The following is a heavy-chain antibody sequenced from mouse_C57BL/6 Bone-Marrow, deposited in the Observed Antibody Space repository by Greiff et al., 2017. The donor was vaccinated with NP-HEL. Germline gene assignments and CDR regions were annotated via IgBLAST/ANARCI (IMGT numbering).Heavy chain of an antibody. Sequence: EVKLMESGAELVRPGASVKLSCTASGFNIKDDYMHWVKQRPEQGLEWIGWIDPENGDTEYASKFQGKATITADTSSNTAYLQLSSLTSEDTAVYYCTTYYGSSWDYWGQGTTLTVSS. D-gene: IGHD1-1*01. CDR1: GFNIKDDY. CDR2: IDPENGDT. J-gene: IGHJ2*01. V-gene: IGHV14-4*01. CDR3: TTYYGSSWDY.